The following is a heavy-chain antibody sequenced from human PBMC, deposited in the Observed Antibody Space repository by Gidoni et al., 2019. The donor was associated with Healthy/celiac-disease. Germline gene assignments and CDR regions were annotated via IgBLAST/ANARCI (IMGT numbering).Heavy chain of an antibody. Sequence: EVQLVQSGAEVKKPGESLKISCKGSGYGFPSYWIGWVRQMPGKGLEWMGIIYPGDSDTRYSPSFQGQVTISADKSISTAYLQWSSLKASDTAMYYCARHFYLYRVGDYGMDVWGQGTTVTVSS. CDR1: GYGFPSYW. CDR3: ARHFYLYRVGDYGMDV. J-gene: IGHJ6*02. CDR2: IYPGDSDT. V-gene: IGHV5-51*01. D-gene: IGHD1-26*01.